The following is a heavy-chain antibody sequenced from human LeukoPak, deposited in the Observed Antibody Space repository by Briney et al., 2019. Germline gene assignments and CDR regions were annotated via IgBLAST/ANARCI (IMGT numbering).Heavy chain of an antibody. J-gene: IGHJ4*02. CDR1: GLTFSSYS. Sequence: GGSLRLSCAASGLTFSSYSMNWVRQAPGKGLEWVSSISSSSSYIYYADSVKGRFTISRDNAKNSLYLQMNSLRAEDTAVYYCARKTDSSGSGDYWGQGTLVTVSS. D-gene: IGHD3-22*01. V-gene: IGHV3-21*01. CDR3: ARKTDSSGSGDY. CDR2: ISSSSSYI.